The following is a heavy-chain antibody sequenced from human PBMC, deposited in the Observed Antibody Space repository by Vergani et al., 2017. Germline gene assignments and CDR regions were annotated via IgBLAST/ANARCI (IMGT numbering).Heavy chain of an antibody. CDR1: GFTFNHYA. CDR2: ISGSGGST. J-gene: IGHJ6*03. V-gene: IGHV3-23*01. CDR3: AGDFLAGVTALDCYYMGV. Sequence: EVQLLESGGDLVQPGGSLRLSCAASGFTFNHYAMNWVRQAPGKGLEWVSGISGSGGSTYYAGSVKGRFTISRDNSKNTLYLEMNALRAEDTAVYYCAGDFLAGVTALDCYYMGVWGKGTTVAVSS. D-gene: IGHD3-10*01.